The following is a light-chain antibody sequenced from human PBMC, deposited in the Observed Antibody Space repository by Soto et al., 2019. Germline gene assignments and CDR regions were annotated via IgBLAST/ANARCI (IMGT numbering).Light chain of an antibody. CDR3: QQRSNWPLIT. CDR1: QSVSSNY. V-gene: IGKV3D-20*02. CDR2: GAS. J-gene: IGKJ5*01. Sequence: EIVLTQSPGTLSLSPGERATLSCRASQSVSSNYLAWYQQKPGQAPRLLIYGASSRATGIPDRFSGSGSGTDFTLAISSLEPEDFAVYYCQQRSNWPLITFGQGTRLEIK.